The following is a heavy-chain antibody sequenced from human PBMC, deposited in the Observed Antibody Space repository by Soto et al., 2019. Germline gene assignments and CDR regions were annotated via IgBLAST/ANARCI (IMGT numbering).Heavy chain of an antibody. D-gene: IGHD3-22*01. V-gene: IGHV4-39*01. CDR2: IYYSGST. J-gene: IGHJ5*01. Sequence: SETLSLTCTVSGGSISSNSYYWGWIRQPPGKGLEWIGTIYYSGSTYYDPSLKSRVAISVDTSKNQFSLNLRSVSAADTAVYYCARLGGYYQSLDSWGQGTLVTVSS. CDR1: GGSISSNSYY. CDR3: ARLGGYYQSLDS.